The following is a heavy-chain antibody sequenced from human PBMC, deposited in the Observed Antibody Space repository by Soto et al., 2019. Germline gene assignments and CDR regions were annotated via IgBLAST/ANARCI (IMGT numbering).Heavy chain of an antibody. D-gene: IGHD4-4*01. V-gene: IGHV5-51*01. J-gene: IGHJ6*02. CDR3: AGPTVTHRPRNYYYYYGMDV. CDR1: GYSFTSYW. CDR2: IYPGDSDT. Sequence: PGESLKISCKGSGYSFTSYWIGWVRQMPGKGLEWMGIIYPGDSDTRYSPSFQGQVTISADKSISTAYLQWSSLKASDTAMYYCAGPTVTHRPRNYYYYYGMDVWGQGTTVTVSS.